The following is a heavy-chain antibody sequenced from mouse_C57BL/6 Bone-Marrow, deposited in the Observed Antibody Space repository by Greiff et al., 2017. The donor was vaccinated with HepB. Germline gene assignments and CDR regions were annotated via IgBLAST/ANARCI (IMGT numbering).Heavy chain of an antibody. J-gene: IGHJ4*01. CDR2: IWGGRST. CDR3: AKGSNYGYAMDY. V-gene: IGHV2-9*01. Sequence: VKLVESGPGLVAPSQSLSITCTVSGFSLTSYGIDWVRQPPGKGLEWLGVIWGGRSTNYNSALMSRLSISNDNCKNQVFLKMNSLQTDDTAMYYCAKGSNYGYAMDYWGQGTSVTVSS. CDR1: GFSLTSYG. D-gene: IGHD2-5*01.